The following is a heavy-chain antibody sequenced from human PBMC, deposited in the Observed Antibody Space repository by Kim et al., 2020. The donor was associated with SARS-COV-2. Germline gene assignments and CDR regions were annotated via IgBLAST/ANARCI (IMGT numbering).Heavy chain of an antibody. Sequence: SVKVSCKASGGTFSSYAISWVRQAPGQGLEWMGGIIPIFGTANYAQKFQGRVTITADESTSTAYMELSSLRSEDTAVYYCARDSRRDGYNGYFDLWGRGTPVTVSS. J-gene: IGHJ2*01. V-gene: IGHV1-69*13. CDR1: GGTFSSYA. CDR2: IIPIFGTA. D-gene: IGHD5-12*01. CDR3: ARDSRRDGYNGYFDL.